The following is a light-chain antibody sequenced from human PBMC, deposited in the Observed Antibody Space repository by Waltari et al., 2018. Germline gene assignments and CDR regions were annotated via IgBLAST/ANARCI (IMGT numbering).Light chain of an antibody. CDR2: DDS. V-gene: IGLV3-21*02. CDR1: NIGSQS. J-gene: IGLJ2*01. Sequence: SYVLTQPPSVSVAPGQTARITCGGNNIGSQSVHWDQQKPGQAPVLVVDDDSHRPSGIPKRFSGSNAGNTATLTISRVEAGDEADYYCQVWDSSSDLVVFGGGTKLTVL. CDR3: QVWDSSSDLVV.